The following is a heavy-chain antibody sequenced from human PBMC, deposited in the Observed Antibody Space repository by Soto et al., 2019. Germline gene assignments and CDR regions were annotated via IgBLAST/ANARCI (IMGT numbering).Heavy chain of an antibody. Sequence: AVKVSCKASGGTFSSYAISWVRQAPGQGLEWMGGIIPIFGTANYAQKFQGRVTVTADESTSTAYMELSSLRSEDTAVYYCADGAPGTHYDSSGYYKYWGQGTLVTVSS. D-gene: IGHD3-22*01. CDR3: ADGAPGTHYDSSGYYKY. CDR2: IIPIFGTA. V-gene: IGHV1-69*13. CDR1: GGTFSSYA. J-gene: IGHJ4*02.